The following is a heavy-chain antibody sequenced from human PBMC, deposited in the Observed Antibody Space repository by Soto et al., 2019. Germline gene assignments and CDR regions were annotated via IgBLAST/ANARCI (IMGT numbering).Heavy chain of an antibody. CDR2: ITTDGTTI. Sequence: EVQLVESGGGLVHPGGSRRLSCVVSGFTFSDYDMNWVRQAPGKGLEWLSYITTDGTTIYYADSVKGRFTVSRDNAKNSVYLQINSLRVDDTAVYYCARDQREEWLDYLGQGTMLTFSS. V-gene: IGHV3-48*03. CDR3: ARDQREEWLDY. CDR1: GFTFSDYD. D-gene: IGHD3-3*01. J-gene: IGHJ4*02.